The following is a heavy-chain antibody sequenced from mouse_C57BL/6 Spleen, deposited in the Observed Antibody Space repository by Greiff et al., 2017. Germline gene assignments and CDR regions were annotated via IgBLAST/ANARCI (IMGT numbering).Heavy chain of an antibody. CDR3: ARFDYAPYYFDY. D-gene: IGHD2-4*01. CDR1: GYTFTSYW. V-gene: IGHV1-7*01. Sequence: QVQLQQSDAELVKPGASVKLSCKASGYTFTSYWMHWVKQRPGQGLEWIGYINPSSGYTKYNQKFKDKATLTADKSSSTAYMQLSSLTYEDSAVYYCARFDYAPYYFDYWGQGTTLTVSS. CDR2: INPSSGYT. J-gene: IGHJ2*01.